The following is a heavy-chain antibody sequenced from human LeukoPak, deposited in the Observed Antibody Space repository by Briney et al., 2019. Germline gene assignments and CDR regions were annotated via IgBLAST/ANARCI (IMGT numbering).Heavy chain of an antibody. J-gene: IGHJ4*02. V-gene: IGHV3-48*03. D-gene: IGHD4-11*01. CDR3: ARDRGVTTIY. CDR1: GFTFSSYE. CDR2: ISSTGVTK. Sequence: GGSLRLSCAASGFTFSSYEMNWVRQAPGKGLERVSYISSTGVTKYYADSVKGRFTISRDNAKNSLYLQMNSLRAEDTAVYYCARDRGVTTIYWGKGTLVTVSS.